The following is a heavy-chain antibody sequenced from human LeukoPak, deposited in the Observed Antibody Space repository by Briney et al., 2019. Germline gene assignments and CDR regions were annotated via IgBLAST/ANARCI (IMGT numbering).Heavy chain of an antibody. CDR1: GFTFDDYA. Sequence: GRSLRLSCAASGFTFDDYAMHWVRQAPGEGLEWVSGISWNSGSIGYADSVKGRFTISRDNAKNSLYLQMKSLGVEDTALYYCSRDNLGHFHYWGQGTLVTVSS. D-gene: IGHD3-16*01. V-gene: IGHV3-9*01. CDR3: SRDNLGHFHY. J-gene: IGHJ4*02. CDR2: ISWNSGSI.